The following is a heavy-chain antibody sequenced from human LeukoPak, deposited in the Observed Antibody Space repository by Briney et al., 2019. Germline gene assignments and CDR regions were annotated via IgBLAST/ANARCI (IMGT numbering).Heavy chain of an antibody. J-gene: IGHJ4*02. CDR3: AKGTSLH. CDR2: INTSGGTT. Sequence: GGSLRLSCAASGFSFSSYGTSWVRQAPGKGLEWVSTINTSGGTTYYADSVKGRFTVSRDNSKNTLYLQMNSLSAEDTAVYYCAKGTSLHWGQGTLVTVSS. V-gene: IGHV3-23*01. CDR1: GFSFSSYG.